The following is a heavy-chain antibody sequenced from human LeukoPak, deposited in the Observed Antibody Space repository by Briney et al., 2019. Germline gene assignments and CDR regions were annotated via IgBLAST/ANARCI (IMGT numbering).Heavy chain of an antibody. J-gene: IGHJ4*02. D-gene: IGHD2-2*02. Sequence: GGSLRLSCAASGFTFSSYGMSWVRQAPGKGLEWVANIKQDGSEKYYVDSVKGRFTISRDNAKNSLYLQMNSLRAEDTAVYYCARVVGYCSSTSCYTVDYWGQGTLVTVSS. CDR3: ARVVGYCSSTSCYTVDY. CDR1: GFTFSSYG. V-gene: IGHV3-7*01. CDR2: IKQDGSEK.